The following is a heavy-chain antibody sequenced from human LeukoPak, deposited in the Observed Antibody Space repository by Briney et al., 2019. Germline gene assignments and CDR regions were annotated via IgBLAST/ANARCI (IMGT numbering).Heavy chain of an antibody. CDR3: AREGPRGNSQFDY. J-gene: IGHJ4*02. Sequence: PGGSLRLSCAASGFTFSSYAMSWVRQAPGKGLEWVSAISGSGGSTYYADSVKGRFTISRDNTKNSLYLQMNSLRAEDTAVYYCAREGPRGNSQFDYWGQGTLVTVSS. CDR2: ISGSGGST. V-gene: IGHV3-23*01. CDR1: GFTFSSYA. D-gene: IGHD2/OR15-2a*01.